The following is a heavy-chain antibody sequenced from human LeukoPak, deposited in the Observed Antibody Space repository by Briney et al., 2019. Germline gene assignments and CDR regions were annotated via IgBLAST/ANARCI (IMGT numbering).Heavy chain of an antibody. J-gene: IGHJ5*02. CDR1: GGSFSGYY. CDR3: ARGALIAARLSWFDP. D-gene: IGHD6-6*01. V-gene: IGHV4-34*01. CDR2: INHSGST. Sequence: SETLSLTCAVYGGSFSGYYWSWLRQPPGKGLEWIGEINHSGSTNYNPSLKSRVTISVDTSKNQFSLKLSSVTAADTAVYYCARGALIAARLSWFDPWGQGTLVTVSS.